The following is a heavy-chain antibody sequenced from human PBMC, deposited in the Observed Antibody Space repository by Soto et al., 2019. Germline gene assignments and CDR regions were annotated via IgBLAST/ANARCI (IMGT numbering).Heavy chain of an antibody. J-gene: IGHJ6*02. CDR2: IWYDGSNK. Sequence: GGSLKLSCAASGFTFSSYGMHWVRQAPGKGLEWVAVIWYDGSNKYYADSVKGRFTISRDNSKNTLYLQMNSLRAEDTAVYYCARGDVDTAMEYYYYGMDVWGQGTTVTVSS. CDR1: GFTFSSYG. V-gene: IGHV3-33*01. CDR3: ARGDVDTAMEYYYYGMDV. D-gene: IGHD5-18*01.